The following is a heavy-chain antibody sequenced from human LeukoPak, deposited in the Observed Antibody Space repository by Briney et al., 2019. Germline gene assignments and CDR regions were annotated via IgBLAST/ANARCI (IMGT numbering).Heavy chain of an antibody. CDR2: INPNSGGT. CDR1: GYIFTGYY. J-gene: IGHJ4*02. V-gene: IGHV1-2*02. CDR3: ARGYSSPVPNFDY. D-gene: IGHD6-13*01. Sequence: ASVKVSCKASGYIFTGYYIHWVRQAPGQGLEWMGWINPNSGGTKYAQKFQGRVTMTRDTSITTSYMELPSLTSDDTAVYYCARGYSSPVPNFDYWGQGTLVTVSS.